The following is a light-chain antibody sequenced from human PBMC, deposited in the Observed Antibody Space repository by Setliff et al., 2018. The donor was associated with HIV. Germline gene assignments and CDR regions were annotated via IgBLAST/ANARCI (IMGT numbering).Light chain of an antibody. Sequence: QSALAQPPSVSGAPGQRVTISCTGTSSDVGGYNYVSWYQQHPGKAPKLMIYDVSKRPSGVPDRFSGSKSGNSASLTISGLQAEDEADYYCCSHADNWPFGTGTKVTVL. CDR2: DVS. CDR3: CSHADNWP. J-gene: IGLJ1*01. CDR1: SSDVGGYNY. V-gene: IGLV2-11*01.